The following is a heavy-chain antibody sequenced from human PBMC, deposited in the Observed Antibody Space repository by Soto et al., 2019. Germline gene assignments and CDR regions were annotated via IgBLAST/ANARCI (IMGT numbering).Heavy chain of an antibody. CDR2: IYYGGST. CDR1: GGSISSYY. V-gene: IGHV4-59*01. J-gene: IGHJ4*02. D-gene: IGHD3-3*01. Sequence: SETLSLTFTVSGGSISSYYWSWIRQPPGKGLEWIGYIYYGGSTNYNPSLKSRVTISVDTSKNPFSLKLSSVTAADTAVYYFAIGSTIFGVVIKGYYFDYWGQGTLVTVSS. CDR3: AIGSTIFGVVIKGYYFDY.